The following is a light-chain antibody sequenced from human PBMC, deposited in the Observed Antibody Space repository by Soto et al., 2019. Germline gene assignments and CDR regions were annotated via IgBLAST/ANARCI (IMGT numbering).Light chain of an antibody. CDR2: EVT. Sequence: QSVLTQPASVSGSPGQSITISCTGSDVGSYNLVSWYQQHPGKAPKLMIYEVTKRPSGVSNRFSGSKSGNTASLTISGLQAEDEADYYCCSYAVSTIHYVFGTGTKVTVL. V-gene: IGLV2-23*02. CDR1: DVGSYNL. CDR3: CSYAVSTIHYV. J-gene: IGLJ1*01.